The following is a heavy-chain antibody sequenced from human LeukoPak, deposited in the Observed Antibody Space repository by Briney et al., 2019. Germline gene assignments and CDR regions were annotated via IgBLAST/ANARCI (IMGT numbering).Heavy chain of an antibody. CDR1: GFSLSTSGGG. J-gene: IGHJ4*02. D-gene: IGHD2-2*01. CDR3: AHRPGSTSWPAFDY. V-gene: IGHV2-5*01. Sequence: SGPTLVKPTQTLTLTCTFSGFSLSTSGGGVGWIRQPPGKALEWLALIYWNDDKRYSPSLKSRLTITKDTSKNHVVLTMTNMDPVDTTTYYCAHRPGSTSWPAFDYWGQGTLVTVSS. CDR2: IYWNDDK.